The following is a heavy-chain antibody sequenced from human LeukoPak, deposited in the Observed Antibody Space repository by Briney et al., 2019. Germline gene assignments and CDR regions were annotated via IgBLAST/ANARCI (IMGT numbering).Heavy chain of an antibody. Sequence: GGSLRLSCAASGFTFSSYAMHWVRQAPGKGLEWVALILSNENIKDYADSVKGRFTISRDNPKNTLYLQLNSLRAEDSAVYYCAREGDTTMLVEDRAFDIWGQGTIVTVSS. CDR2: ILSNENIK. V-gene: IGHV3-30-3*01. D-gene: IGHD5-18*01. CDR1: GFTFSSYA. CDR3: AREGDTTMLVEDRAFDI. J-gene: IGHJ3*02.